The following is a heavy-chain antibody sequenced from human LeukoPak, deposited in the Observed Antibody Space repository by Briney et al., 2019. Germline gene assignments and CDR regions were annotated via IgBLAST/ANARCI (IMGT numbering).Heavy chain of an antibody. Sequence: SETLSLTCTVSGDSIISYYWSWIRQPPGKGLEWIGNIYTSGSTNYNPSLKSRVTISVDMSKNQFSLKLTSVTAADTAVYYCARRTQNPSWYYDHWGQGTPVTVSS. V-gene: IGHV4-4*09. CDR1: GDSIISYY. D-gene: IGHD1/OR15-1a*01. J-gene: IGHJ4*02. CDR2: IYTSGST. CDR3: ARRTQNPSWYYDH.